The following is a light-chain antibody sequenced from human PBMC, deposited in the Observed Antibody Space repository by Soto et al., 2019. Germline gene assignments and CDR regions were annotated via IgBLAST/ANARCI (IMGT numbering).Light chain of an antibody. CDR2: KVS. J-gene: IGKJ5*01. CDR1: QSLVYSDGNTY. V-gene: IGKV2-30*01. Sequence: DVVMTQSPLSLPVTLGQPASISCRSSQSLVYSDGNTYLSWFHRRTGQSPRRLIYKVSNRDSGVPDRFSGSGSGTDFTLKISRVEAEDVGVYYCMQGTHWPPITFGQGTRLEIK. CDR3: MQGTHWPPIT.